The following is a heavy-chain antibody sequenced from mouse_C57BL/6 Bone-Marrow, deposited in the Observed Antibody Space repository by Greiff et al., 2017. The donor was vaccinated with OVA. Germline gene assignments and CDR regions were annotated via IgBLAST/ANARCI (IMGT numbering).Heavy chain of an antibody. D-gene: IGHD6-1*01. Sequence: QVQLQQSGPELVKPGASVKLSCKASGYTFTSYDINWVKQRPGQGLEWIGWIYPRDGSTKYNEKLKGKATLTVDTSSSTASMEIHSLTSEDSAVYFCAFAKGAWFAYGGQGTLVTVSA. CDR2: IYPRDGST. V-gene: IGHV1-85*01. J-gene: IGHJ3*01. CDR1: GYTFTSYD. CDR3: AFAKGAWFAY.